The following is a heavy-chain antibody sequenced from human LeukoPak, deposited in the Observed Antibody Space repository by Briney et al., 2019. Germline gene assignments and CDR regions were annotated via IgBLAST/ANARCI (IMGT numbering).Heavy chain of an antibody. CDR3: AKDVSPYGDYVKYFDY. J-gene: IGHJ4*02. V-gene: IGHV3-30*18. CDR1: GFTFSDYY. CDR2: ISYDGSNK. Sequence: PGGSLRLSCAASGFTFSDYYMSWVRQAPGKGLEWVAVISYDGSNKYYADSVKGRFTISRDNSKNTLYLQMNSLRAEDTAVYYCAKDVSPYGDYVKYFDYWGQGTLVTVSS. D-gene: IGHD4-17*01.